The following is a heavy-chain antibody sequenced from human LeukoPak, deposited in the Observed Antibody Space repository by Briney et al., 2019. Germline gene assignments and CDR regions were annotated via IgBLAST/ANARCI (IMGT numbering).Heavy chain of an antibody. CDR3: AKDHYYDSSGSGIY. V-gene: IGHV3-23*01. D-gene: IGHD3-22*01. CDR2: ISGSGGST. Sequence: GGSLRLSCAASGFTFSSYAMSWVRQAPGKGLEWVSAISGSGGSTYYADSVKGRFTISRDNSKNTLHLQMNSLRAEDTAVYYCAKDHYYDSSGSGIYWGQGTLVTVSS. CDR1: GFTFSSYA. J-gene: IGHJ4*02.